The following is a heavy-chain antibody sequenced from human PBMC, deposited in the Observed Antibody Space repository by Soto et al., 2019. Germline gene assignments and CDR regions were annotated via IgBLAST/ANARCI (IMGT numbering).Heavy chain of an antibody. CDR1: GFTFSSYA. J-gene: IGHJ3*02. V-gene: IGHV3-23*01. CDR3: AKEGIVVVTAGGTSDI. CDR2: ISGSGGST. Sequence: GGSLRLSCAASGFTFSSYAMSWVRQAPGKGLEWVSAISGSGGSTYYADSVKGRFTISRDNSKNTLYLQMNSLRAEDTAVYYCAKEGIVVVTAGGTSDIWGQGTMVTVSS. D-gene: IGHD2-21*02.